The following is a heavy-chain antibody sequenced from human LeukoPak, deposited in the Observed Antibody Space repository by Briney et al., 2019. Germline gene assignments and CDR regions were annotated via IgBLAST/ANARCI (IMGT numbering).Heavy chain of an antibody. CDR2: IYYSGST. V-gene: IGHV4-39*01. CDR3: ARLGGYYYDSSDYYFDY. Sequence: SETLSLTCTVSGVSISSSSYYWGWIRQPPGKGLEWIGSIYYSGSTYYNPSLKSRVTISVDTSKNQFSLKLSSVTAADTAVYYSARLGGYYYDSSDYYFDYWGQGTLVTVSS. D-gene: IGHD3-22*01. CDR1: GVSISSSSYY. J-gene: IGHJ4*02.